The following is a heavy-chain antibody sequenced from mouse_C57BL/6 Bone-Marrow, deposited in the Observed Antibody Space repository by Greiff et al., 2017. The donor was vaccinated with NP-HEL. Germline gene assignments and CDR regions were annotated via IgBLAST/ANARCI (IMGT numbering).Heavy chain of an antibody. D-gene: IGHD1-1*01. V-gene: IGHV1-69*01. CDR2: IDPSDSYT. CDR3: ARDTTVVATEWYFDV. CDR1: GYTFTSYW. J-gene: IGHJ1*03. Sequence: VQLQQSGAELVMPGASVKLSCKASGYTFTSYWMHWVKQRPGQGLEWIGEIDPSDSYTNYNQKFKGKSTLTVDKSSSTAYMQLSSLTSEDSAVYYCARDTTVVATEWYFDVWGTGTTVTVSS.